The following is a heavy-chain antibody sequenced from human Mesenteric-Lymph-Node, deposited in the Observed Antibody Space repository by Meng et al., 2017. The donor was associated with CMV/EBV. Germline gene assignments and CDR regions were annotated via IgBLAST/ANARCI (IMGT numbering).Heavy chain of an antibody. Sequence: ETLSLTCTVSGGSVSSGSYYWSWVRQAPGKGLEWVSIIYSRGGTSSADSVKGRFTISRDNTKNTLYLQMNSLRVEDTAIYYCVRDKVIMEPAAVPRLFYHGMDVWGQGTTVTVSS. D-gene: IGHD2-2*01. CDR2: IYSRGGT. V-gene: IGHV3-53*01. CDR1: GGSVSSGSYY. CDR3: VRDKVIMEPAAVPRLFYHGMDV. J-gene: IGHJ6*02.